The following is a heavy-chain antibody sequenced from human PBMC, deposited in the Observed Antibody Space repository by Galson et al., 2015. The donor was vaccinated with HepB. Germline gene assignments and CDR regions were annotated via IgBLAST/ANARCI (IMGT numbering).Heavy chain of an antibody. CDR3: AKDVVSCASPTSCYFRTLES. Sequence: SLRLSCAASAFNFRDYAMTWVRQAPGRGLGWVSGIGSTGGGTFYTDSVKGRFTISRDNVKNTLYLQMSSLRADDTAVYYCAKDVVSCASPTSCYFRTLESWGQGTLVTVSS. J-gene: IGHJ4*02. D-gene: IGHD2-2*01. V-gene: IGHV3-23*01. CDR2: IGSTGGGT. CDR1: AFNFRDYA.